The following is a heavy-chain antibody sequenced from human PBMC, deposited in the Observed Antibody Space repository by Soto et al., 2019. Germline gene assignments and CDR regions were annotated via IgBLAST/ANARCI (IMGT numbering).Heavy chain of an antibody. V-gene: IGHV3-7*01. Sequence: PGGSLRLSCAASGFTFSSYWMSWVRQAPGKGLEWVANINQEGSEKYYVDSVKGRVTISRDNAKNSLYLQMSSLGAEDTAVYYCARELVVGPAEYFQHWGQGTLVTVSS. J-gene: IGHJ1*01. D-gene: IGHD3-22*01. CDR1: GFTFSSYW. CDR2: INQEGSEK. CDR3: ARELVVGPAEYFQH.